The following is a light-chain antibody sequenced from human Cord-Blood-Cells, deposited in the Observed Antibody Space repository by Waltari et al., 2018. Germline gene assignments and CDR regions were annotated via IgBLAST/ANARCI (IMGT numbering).Light chain of an antibody. CDR1: QSISSW. Sequence: DIQMTQSPSTLSASVVDSVPITCRASQSISSWLAWYQQKPGKAPKLLIYDASSLESGVPSRFSGSGSGTEFTLTISSLQPDDFATYYCQQYNSYSWTFGQGTKVEIK. CDR2: DAS. CDR3: QQYNSYSWT. J-gene: IGKJ1*01. V-gene: IGKV1-5*01.